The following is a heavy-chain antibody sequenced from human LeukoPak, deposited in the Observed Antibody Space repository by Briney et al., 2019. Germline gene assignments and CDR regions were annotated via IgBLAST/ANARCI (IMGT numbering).Heavy chain of an antibody. Sequence: PGGSLRLSCAASGFIARDYPMCWVRQTQGKGLEWVSSISAGGGGIYYADSVKGRFTVSRDDSKNTLYLQMNSLRVEDTALYYCAKESNGRRFDFDYWGQGTLATVSS. CDR3: AKESNGRRFDFDY. J-gene: IGHJ4*02. V-gene: IGHV3-23*01. CDR1: GFIARDYP. CDR2: ISAGGGGI. D-gene: IGHD1-26*01.